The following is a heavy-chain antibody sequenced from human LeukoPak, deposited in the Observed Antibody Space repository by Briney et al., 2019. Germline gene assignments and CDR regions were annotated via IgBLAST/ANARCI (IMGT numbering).Heavy chain of an antibody. J-gene: IGHJ4*02. Sequence: PSKTLSLTCTVSGGSISSYYWSWTRQPAGKRLEWIGRIYSSGTTNYNPSLKSRVTISVDTSKNQFSLKLTSVTAADTAVYYCAKAPLDLSPPFDYWGQGTLVTVSS. D-gene: IGHD2-2*03. V-gene: IGHV4-4*07. CDR1: GGSISSYY. CDR3: AKAPLDLSPPFDY. CDR2: IYSSGTT.